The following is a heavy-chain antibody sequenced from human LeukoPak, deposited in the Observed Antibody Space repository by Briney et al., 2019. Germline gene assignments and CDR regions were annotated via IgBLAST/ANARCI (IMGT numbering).Heavy chain of an antibody. J-gene: IGHJ4*02. Sequence: GGSLRLSCVVSGFTFSNYQMTWVRQAPGKGLEWVANIKEDGSEEYYVDSVRGRFSISRDNAHNSLYLQMSSLRAEDTAVYYCARWGVPWGPDYWGQGTLVTVSS. CDR1: GFTFSNYQ. D-gene: IGHD3-16*01. CDR2: IKEDGSEE. V-gene: IGHV3-7*01. CDR3: ARWGVPWGPDY.